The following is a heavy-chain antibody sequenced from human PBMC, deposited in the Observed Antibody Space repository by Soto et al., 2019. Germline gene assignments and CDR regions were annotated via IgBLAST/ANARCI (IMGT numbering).Heavy chain of an antibody. CDR2: ISGGSPKE. D-gene: IGHD2-21*02. CDR1: GFPIDNYA. CDR3: AKDFSRDSFSQKLSCGGDGYTLDS. V-gene: IGHV3-23*01. J-gene: IGHJ4*02. Sequence: RRLSCEASGFPIDNYAMSWVRQAPGKGLEWVSAISGGSPKEFYAESVKGRFTISRDNSKNTLFLEMNSLRADEAALYYCAKDFSRDSFSQKLSCGGDGYTLDSSGPVPRVTVS.